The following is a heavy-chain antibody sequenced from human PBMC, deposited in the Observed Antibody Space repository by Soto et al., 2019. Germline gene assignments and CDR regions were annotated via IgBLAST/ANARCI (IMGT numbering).Heavy chain of an antibody. Sequence: GESLKISCKGSGYSFTSYWISWVRQMPGKGLEWMGRIDPSDSYTNSSPSFPGHVTISADKSISTAYLQWSSLKASDTAMYYCARPFSGSLTHGGYWGQGALVTVSA. CDR3: ARPFSGSLTHGGY. D-gene: IGHD1-26*01. J-gene: IGHJ4*02. CDR1: GYSFTSYW. V-gene: IGHV5-10-1*01. CDR2: IDPSDSYT.